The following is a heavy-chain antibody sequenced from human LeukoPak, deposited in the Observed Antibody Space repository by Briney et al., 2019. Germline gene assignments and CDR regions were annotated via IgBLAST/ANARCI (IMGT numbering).Heavy chain of an antibody. D-gene: IGHD3-9*01. CDR1: GFTFSSYA. CDR3: AKGLRYFDWLGFLSSDY. V-gene: IGHV3-23*01. J-gene: IGHJ4*02. CDR2: ISGSGGST. Sequence: PGGSLRLSCAASGFTFSSYAMSWVRQAPGKGLEWVSAISGSGGSTYYADSVKGRFTISRDNSKNTLYLQMNSLRAEDTAVYYCAKGLRYFDWLGFLSSDYWGQGTLVTVSS.